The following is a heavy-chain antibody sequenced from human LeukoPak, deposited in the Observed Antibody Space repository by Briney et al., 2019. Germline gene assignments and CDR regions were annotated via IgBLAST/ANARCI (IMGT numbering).Heavy chain of an antibody. CDR2: ISGSGGST. Sequence: GGSLRLSCAASGFTFSSYVMSWDRQAPGKGREWVSAISGSGGSTYYADSVKGRFTISRDNSKNTLYLQMNSLRAEDTAVYYCANNNWNYPWFDPWGQGTLVTVSS. V-gene: IGHV3-23*01. CDR1: GFTFSSYV. J-gene: IGHJ5*02. CDR3: ANNNWNYPWFDP. D-gene: IGHD1-7*01.